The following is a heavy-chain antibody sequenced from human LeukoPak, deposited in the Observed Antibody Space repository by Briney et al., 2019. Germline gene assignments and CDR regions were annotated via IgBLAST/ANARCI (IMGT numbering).Heavy chain of an antibody. D-gene: IGHD3-16*01. Sequence: PSETLSLTCAVSGYSLNSNYFWNWIRQSPGKGLEWIASIRHSGGTYYNPSLKSRVSISLDTSKNQFSLSLTSVTAADTAVYYCATCAAYVAEGFDSWGPGYLVTVSP. J-gene: IGHJ4*02. CDR3: ATCAAYVAEGFDS. CDR2: IRHSGGT. V-gene: IGHV4-38-2*01. CDR1: GYSLNSNYF.